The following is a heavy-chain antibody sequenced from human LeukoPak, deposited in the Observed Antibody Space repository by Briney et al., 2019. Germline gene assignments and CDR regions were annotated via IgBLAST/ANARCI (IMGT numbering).Heavy chain of an antibody. D-gene: IGHD3-22*01. J-gene: IGHJ2*01. CDR3: GRHLGYCFVRWYFDL. CDR1: GGSVTDYY. V-gene: IGHV4-59*02. CDR2: IYYSGKI. Sequence: SETLSLTCTVSGGSVTDYYWTWIRQPPGKGLEWVWYIYYSGKIRYNPSLKSRLTMSLDTSKKQFSMRLSDVTAADTVVHYCGRHLGYCFVRWYFDLWGRGTQVTVSS.